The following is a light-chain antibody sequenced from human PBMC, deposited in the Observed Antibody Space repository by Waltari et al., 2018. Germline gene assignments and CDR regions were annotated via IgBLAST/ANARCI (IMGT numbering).Light chain of an antibody. J-gene: IGKJ1*01. CDR3: QQYSTYSRT. Sequence: DVQMTQSPSTLSASVGARVTITCRASQSISNWLAWYQQKPGKAPKVLIYKASNVESGVPSRFSGSGSGTEFTLTISSLQPDDCATYYCQQYSTYSRTFGQGTKVEIK. CDR1: QSISNW. V-gene: IGKV1-5*03. CDR2: KAS.